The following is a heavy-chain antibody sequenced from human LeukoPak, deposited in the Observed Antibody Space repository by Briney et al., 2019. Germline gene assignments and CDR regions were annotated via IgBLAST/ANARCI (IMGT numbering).Heavy chain of an antibody. V-gene: IGHV4-59*01. CDR2: IYYSGST. D-gene: IGHD2-15*01. CDR1: GGSISTYF. CDR3: ARVGSYCFDY. Sequence: PSETLSLTCTVSGGSISTYFWSWIRQPPGKGLEWIGYIYYSGSTNYNSSLKSRVTTSVNTSKNQFSLKLSSVTAADTAVYYCARVGSYCFDYWGQGTLVTVSS. J-gene: IGHJ4*02.